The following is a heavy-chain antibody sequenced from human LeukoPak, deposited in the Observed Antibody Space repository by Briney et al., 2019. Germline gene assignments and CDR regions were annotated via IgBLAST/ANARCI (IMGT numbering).Heavy chain of an antibody. CDR3: ARLIVGVPAAIPAEHFDY. J-gene: IGHJ4*02. CDR2: IYYSGST. D-gene: IGHD2-2*01. V-gene: IGHV4-39*01. CDR1: GGSISTSSYY. Sequence: SETLSLTCTVSGGSISTSSYYWGWIRNPPGKGLGGIGSIYYSGSTYYNPSPKSRVPISVDTSKNQFSLKLRSVPAADTAVYYCARLIVGVPAAIPAEHFDYWGQGTLVTVSS.